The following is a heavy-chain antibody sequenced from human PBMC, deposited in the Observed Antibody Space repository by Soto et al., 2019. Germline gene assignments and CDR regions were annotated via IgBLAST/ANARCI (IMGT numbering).Heavy chain of an antibody. CDR2: LSYDGSEK. J-gene: IGHJ4*02. Sequence: PGGSLRLSCAASGVTFSMYGMHWVRQAPGNLLVWVAVLSYDGSEKYYVDSVKGRFTISRDNFKLTLYLQMISLRTEDTAVFYCAKETLIDSSGYYYFVYWGQGTLVTVSS. D-gene: IGHD3-22*01. V-gene: IGHV3-30*18. CDR1: GVTFSMYG. CDR3: AKETLIDSSGYYYFVY.